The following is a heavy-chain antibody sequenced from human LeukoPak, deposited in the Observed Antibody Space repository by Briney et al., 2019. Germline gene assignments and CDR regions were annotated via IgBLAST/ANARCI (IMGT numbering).Heavy chain of an antibody. CDR3: ARDSGPRFDY. CDR2: IYYSGST. V-gene: IGHV4-59*01. D-gene: IGHD6-19*01. CDR1: GGFFSGYY. Sequence: PSETLSLTCAVYGGFFSGYYWSWVRQPPGKGLEWIGYIYYSGSTNYNPSLKSRVTISVDTSKNQFSLKVSSVTAADTAVYYCARDSGPRFDYWGQGTLVTVSS. J-gene: IGHJ4*02.